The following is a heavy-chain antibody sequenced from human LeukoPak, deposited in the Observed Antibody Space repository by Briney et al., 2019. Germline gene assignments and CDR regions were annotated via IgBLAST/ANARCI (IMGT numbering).Heavy chain of an antibody. Sequence: GGSLRLSCTVSGFSFREHWMSWVRQAPGKGLEWVGNIKEDGNEDYYVDSVEGRFVIFRDNAKNSLYLQMHSLRAEDAAVYYCTRGDRGYAESLYWGRGTLVTVSS. V-gene: IGHV3-7*02. CDR1: GFSFREHW. J-gene: IGHJ4*02. D-gene: IGHD5-12*01. CDR3: TRGDRGYAESLY. CDR2: IKEDGNED.